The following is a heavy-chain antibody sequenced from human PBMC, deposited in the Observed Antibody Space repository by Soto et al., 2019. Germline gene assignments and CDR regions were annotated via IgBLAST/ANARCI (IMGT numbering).Heavy chain of an antibody. CDR2: IIPILGIA. CDR3: AGVVITRGYYFDY. J-gene: IGHJ4*02. V-gene: IGHV1-69*02. CDR1: GGTFSSYT. Sequence: SVKVSCKASGGTFSSYTISWVRQAPGQGLEWMGRIIPILGIANYAQKFQGRVTITADKSTSTAYMELSSLRSEDTAVYYCAGVVITRGYYFDYWGQGTLVTVSS. D-gene: IGHD3-22*01.